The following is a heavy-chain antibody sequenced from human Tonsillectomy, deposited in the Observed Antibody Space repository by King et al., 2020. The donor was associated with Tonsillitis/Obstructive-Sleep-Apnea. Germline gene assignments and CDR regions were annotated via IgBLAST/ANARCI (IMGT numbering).Heavy chain of an antibody. Sequence: VQLVESGGGLVQPGGSQRHSCSASGFTFSYYAMQWVRQAPGKGLEFVSAISSNGGSTYYADSVKGRFTISRDNSKNTLYLQMSGLRAEDTAVYYCVKDLGYYDSSGASDYWGQGTLVTVSS. CDR2: ISSNGGST. CDR1: GFTFSYYA. D-gene: IGHD3-22*01. V-gene: IGHV3-64D*06. CDR3: VKDLGYYDSSGASDY. J-gene: IGHJ4*02.